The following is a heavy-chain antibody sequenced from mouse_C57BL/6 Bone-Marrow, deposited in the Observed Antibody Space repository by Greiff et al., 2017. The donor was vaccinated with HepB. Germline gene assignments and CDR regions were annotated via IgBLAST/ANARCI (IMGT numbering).Heavy chain of an antibody. D-gene: IGHD2-3*01. CDR1: GYTFTSYG. V-gene: IGHV1-7*01. J-gene: IGHJ3*01. CDR3: ARNPTDGYRAWFAY. Sequence: QVQLQQSGAELAKPGASVKRSCKASGYTFTSYGRHWVKQRPGRGLEWIGYINPSSGYTKYNQKFKDKATLTADKSSSTAYMQLSSLTYEDSAVYYCARNPTDGYRAWFAYWGQGTLVTVSA. CDR2: INPSSGYT.